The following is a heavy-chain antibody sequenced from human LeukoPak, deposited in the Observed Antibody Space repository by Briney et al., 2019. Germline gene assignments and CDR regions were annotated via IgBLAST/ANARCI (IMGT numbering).Heavy chain of an antibody. CDR2: IKQDGSEK. J-gene: IGHJ6*02. CDR1: GFTFSSYA. Sequence: GGSLRLSCAASGFTFSSYAMHWVRQAPGKGLEWVANIKQDGSEKYYVDSVKGRFTISRDNAKNSLYLQMDSLRAEDTAVYYCARDRGQWLVSEYYGMDVWGQGTTVTVSS. D-gene: IGHD6-19*01. V-gene: IGHV3-7*01. CDR3: ARDRGQWLVSEYYGMDV.